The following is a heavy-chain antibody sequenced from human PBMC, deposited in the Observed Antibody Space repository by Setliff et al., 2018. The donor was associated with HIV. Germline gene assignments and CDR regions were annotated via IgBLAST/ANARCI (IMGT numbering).Heavy chain of an antibody. D-gene: IGHD6-13*01. CDR2: VNGNGRNR. CDR3: AKDAPVETAYTSSWYWDS. CDR1: GFTFDTYA. J-gene: IGHJ4*02. V-gene: IGHV3-23*01. Sequence: HPGGSLRLSCAGSGFTFDTYAMSWVRQVPGKGLYWVSSVNGNGRNRFYADSVKGRFSISSDNSKNTLFLEMNSLRAEDTALYYCAKDAPVETAYTSSWYWDSWGQGTLVTVSS.